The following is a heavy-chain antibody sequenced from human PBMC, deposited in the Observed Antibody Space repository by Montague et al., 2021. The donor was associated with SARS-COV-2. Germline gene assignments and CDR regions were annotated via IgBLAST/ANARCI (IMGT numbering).Heavy chain of an antibody. V-gene: IGHV4-59*08. D-gene: IGHD2-15*01. Sequence: SETLSLTCTVSGGSISSYYWSWIRQPPGKGLEWIGYIYYSGGTNYNPSLKSRVTISVDTSKNQFSLKLSSVTAADTAVYYCARHPIGSFPRYGMDVWGQGTTVTVSS. CDR1: GGSISSYY. CDR3: ARHPIGSFPRYGMDV. CDR2: IYYSGGT. J-gene: IGHJ6*02.